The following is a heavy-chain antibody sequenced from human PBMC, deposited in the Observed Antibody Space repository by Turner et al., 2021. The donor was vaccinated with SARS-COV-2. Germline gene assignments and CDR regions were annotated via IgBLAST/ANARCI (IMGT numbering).Heavy chain of an antibody. J-gene: IGHJ4*02. CDR2: IGYDGSNK. CDR1: GFTFSSYG. CDR3: EKDENYDLWAGNYKY. D-gene: IGHD3-3*01. Sequence: HVRLVYSGGAVVQLARSLILACAGSGFTFSSYGVHWVCQAPGKGLEWVAVIGYDGSNKYYADYVKGRFTITRDDYKNTLYLQMNSLRAEDTDVYYCEKDENYDLWAGNYKYWGQGTLVTVSS. V-gene: IGHV3-30*02.